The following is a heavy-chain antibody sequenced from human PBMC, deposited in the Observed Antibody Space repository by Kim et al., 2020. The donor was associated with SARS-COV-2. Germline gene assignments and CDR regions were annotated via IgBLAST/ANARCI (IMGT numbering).Heavy chain of an antibody. Sequence: SETLSLTCAVYGGSFSGYYWSWIRQPPGKGLEWIGEINHSGSTNYNPSLKSRVTISVDTSKNQFSLKLSSVTAADTAVYYCARGRGRGWLRLEANFDYWGQGTLVTVSS. V-gene: IGHV4-34*01. D-gene: IGHD5-12*01. CDR2: INHSGST. CDR3: ARGRGRGWLRLEANFDY. J-gene: IGHJ4*02. CDR1: GGSFSGYY.